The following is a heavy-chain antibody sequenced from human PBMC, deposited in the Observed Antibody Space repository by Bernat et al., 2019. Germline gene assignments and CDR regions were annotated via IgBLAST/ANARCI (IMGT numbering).Heavy chain of an antibody. CDR3: VKDREYSYYYFAMDV. J-gene: IGHJ6*02. CDR1: GFTFDSYA. V-gene: IGHV3-23*04. CDR2: ISGSGGST. Sequence: VQLVESGGGLVQPGGSLRLSCAGSGFTFDSYAMSWVRQAPGKGLEWVSAISGSGGSTYYADSVKGRFTISRDNSKNTLYLQMNSLRAEDTAVYYCVKDREYSYYYFAMDVWGQGTTVTVSS. D-gene: IGHD3-10*01.